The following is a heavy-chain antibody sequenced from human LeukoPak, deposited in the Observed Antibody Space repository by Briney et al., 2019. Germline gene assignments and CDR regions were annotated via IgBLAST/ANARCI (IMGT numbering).Heavy chain of an antibody. D-gene: IGHD3-22*01. CDR3: ARSTYYYDSGDY. CDR2: INPSGGST. Sequence: ASVKVSCKASGYTFTSYYMHWVRQAPGQGLEWMGIINPSGGSTSYAQKFQGRVTMTRNTSISTAYMELSSLRSEDTAVYYCARSTYYYDSGDYWGQGTLVTVSS. CDR1: GYTFTSYY. V-gene: IGHV1-46*01. J-gene: IGHJ4*02.